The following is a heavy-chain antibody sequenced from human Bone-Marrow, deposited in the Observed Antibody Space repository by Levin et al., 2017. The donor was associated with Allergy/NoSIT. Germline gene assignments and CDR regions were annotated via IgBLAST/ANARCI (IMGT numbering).Heavy chain of an antibody. V-gene: IGHV3-30*03. CDR1: GFTFSSYG. J-gene: IGHJ4*02. Sequence: PGGSLRLSCTTSGFTFSSYGMHWVRQAPGKGLEWVADISHDGTNIHYADYVNGRFTVSRDTSKSTLFLQMNNLRPEDTGVYYCARIGIVIIPSAMLAYWGQGTLVTVS. D-gene: IGHD2-2*01. CDR2: ISHDGTNI. CDR3: ARIGIVIIPSAMLAY.